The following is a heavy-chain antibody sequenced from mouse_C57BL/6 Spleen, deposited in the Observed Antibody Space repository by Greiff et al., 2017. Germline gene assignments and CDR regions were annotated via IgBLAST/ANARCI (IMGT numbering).Heavy chain of an antibody. CDR3: ARRGDGYCFDY. CDR1: GYTFTSYW. CDR2: IDPSDSYT. Sequence: VQLQQPGAELVMPGASVKLSCKASGYTFTSYWMHWVKQRPGQGLEWIGEIDPSDSYTNYNQKFKGKSTLTVDKSSSTAYMQLSSLTSEDSAVYYCARRGDGYCFDYWGQGTTLTVSS. J-gene: IGHJ2*01. D-gene: IGHD2-3*01. V-gene: IGHV1-69*01.